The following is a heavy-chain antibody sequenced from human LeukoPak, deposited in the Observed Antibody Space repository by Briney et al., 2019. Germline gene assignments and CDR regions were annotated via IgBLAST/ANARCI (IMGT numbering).Heavy chain of an antibody. D-gene: IGHD5-12*01. Sequence: GGSLRLSCAASGFTFSSHWMHWVRQAPGKGLVWVSRIKNDGTITTDADSVKGRFTISRDNAKNTLYLQMTSLRVEDTAVYYCTRGYSGYDFWGQGTLVTVSS. J-gene: IGHJ4*02. CDR3: TRGYSGYDF. CDR2: IKNDGTIT. V-gene: IGHV3-74*01. CDR1: GFTFSSHW.